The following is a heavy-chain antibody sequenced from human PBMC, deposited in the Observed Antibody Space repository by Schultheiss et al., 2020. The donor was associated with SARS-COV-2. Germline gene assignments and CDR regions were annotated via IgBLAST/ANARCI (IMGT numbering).Heavy chain of an antibody. J-gene: IGHJ6*02. V-gene: IGHV4-31*03. CDR2: IYYSGST. CDR1: GGSISSGGYY. Sequence: SQTLSLTCPVSGGSISSGGYYWSWIRQPPGKGLEWIGYIYYSGSTYYNPSLKSRVTISVDTSKNQFSLKLSSVTAADTAVYYCARDTIYDSSGYSSGGGMDVWGQGTTVTVSS. D-gene: IGHD3-22*01. CDR3: ARDTIYDSSGYSSGGGMDV.